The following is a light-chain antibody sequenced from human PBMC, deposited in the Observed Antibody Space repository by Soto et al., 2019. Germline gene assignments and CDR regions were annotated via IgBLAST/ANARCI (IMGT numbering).Light chain of an antibody. V-gene: IGLV2-14*03. CDR3: SSYSGSSTLVV. CDR2: DVN. CDR1: SSDVGGYNY. J-gene: IGLJ2*01. Sequence: QSALTQPASVSGSPGQSITISCTGTSSDVGGYNYVSWYQQHPGKAPKLMIYDVNHRPSGVSNRFSGSKSGSTASLTISGLQAEDEADYYCSSYSGSSTLVVFGGGTKLTVL.